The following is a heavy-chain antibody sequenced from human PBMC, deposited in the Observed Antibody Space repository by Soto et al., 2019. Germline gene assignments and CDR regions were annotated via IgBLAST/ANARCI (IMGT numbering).Heavy chain of an antibody. CDR3: ARYNWGAMGAFDI. CDR2: IYHSGST. D-gene: IGHD1-1*01. V-gene: IGHV4-30-2*01. CDR1: GGSISSGGYS. Sequence: SETLSLTCAVSGGSISSGGYSWNWIRQPPGKGLEWIGNIYHSGSTYYNASLKSRVTISVDRSKNQFSLKLSSVTAADTAVYYCARYNWGAMGAFDIWGQGTMVTVS. J-gene: IGHJ3*02.